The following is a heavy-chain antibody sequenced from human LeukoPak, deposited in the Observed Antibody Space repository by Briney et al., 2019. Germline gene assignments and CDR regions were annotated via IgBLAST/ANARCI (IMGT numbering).Heavy chain of an antibody. J-gene: IGHJ5*02. Sequence: AGESLKISCKGSGYSFTSYWIGWVRRMPGKGLEWMGIIYPGDSDTRYSPSFQGQVTISADKSISTAYLQWSSLKASDTAMYYCARQEYCSGGSCYTWFDPWGQGTLVIVSS. D-gene: IGHD2-15*01. CDR1: GYSFTSYW. V-gene: IGHV5-51*01. CDR2: IYPGDSDT. CDR3: ARQEYCSGGSCYTWFDP.